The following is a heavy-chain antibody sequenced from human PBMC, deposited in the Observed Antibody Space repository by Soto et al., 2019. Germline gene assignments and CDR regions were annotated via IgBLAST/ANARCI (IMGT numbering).Heavy chain of an antibody. CDR3: ARGIAVAGLGWFDP. CDR2: ISAYNGNT. D-gene: IGHD6-19*01. CDR1: GYTFTSYG. Sequence: GASVKVSCKASGYTFTSYGISWVRQAPGQGLEWMGWISAYNGNTNYAQKLQGRATMTTDTSTSTAYMELRSLRSDDTAVYYCARGIAVAGLGWFDPWGQGTLVTVSS. V-gene: IGHV1-18*01. J-gene: IGHJ5*02.